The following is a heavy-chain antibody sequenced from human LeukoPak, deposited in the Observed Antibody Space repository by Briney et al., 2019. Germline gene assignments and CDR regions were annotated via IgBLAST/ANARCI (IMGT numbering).Heavy chain of an antibody. Sequence: ASVKVSCKASGYTFTSYDINWVRQATGQGLEWMGWMNPNSGNTGYAQKFQGRVTMTRNTSIGTAYMELSSLGSEDTAVYYCARSVARRVLWFGELSSWGQGTLVTVSS. V-gene: IGHV1-8*01. CDR2: MNPNSGNT. CDR3: ARSVARRVLWFGELSS. D-gene: IGHD3-10*01. CDR1: GYTFTSYD. J-gene: IGHJ4*02.